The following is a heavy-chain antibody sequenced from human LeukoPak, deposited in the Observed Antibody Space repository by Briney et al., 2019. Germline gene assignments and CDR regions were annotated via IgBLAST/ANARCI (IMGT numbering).Heavy chain of an antibody. CDR1: GGSFSDYY. Sequence: SQTLSLTCAVYGGSFSDYYWSWIRQPPGKGLEWIGEINHSGSTNYNPSLKSRVTISVDTFKNQFSLKLSSVTAADTAVYYCARDISENYNYSHDRNAFDIWGQGTMVTVSS. CDR3: ARDISENYNYSHDRNAFDI. D-gene: IGHD1-1*01. CDR2: INHSGST. J-gene: IGHJ3*02. V-gene: IGHV4-34*01.